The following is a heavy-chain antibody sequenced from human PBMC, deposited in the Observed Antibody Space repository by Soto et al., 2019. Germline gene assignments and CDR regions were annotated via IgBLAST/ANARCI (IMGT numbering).Heavy chain of an antibody. J-gene: IGHJ4*02. D-gene: IGHD6-13*01. CDR2: ISYDGSNK. CDR1: GFTFSSYG. Sequence: PGGSLRLSCAASGFTFSSYGMHWVRQAPGKGLEWVAVISYDGSNKYYADSVKGRFTISRDNSKNTLYLQMNSLRAEDTAVYYCAKDRIAAAGMGALTYWGQGTRVTVAS. CDR3: AKDRIAAAGMGALTY. V-gene: IGHV3-30*18.